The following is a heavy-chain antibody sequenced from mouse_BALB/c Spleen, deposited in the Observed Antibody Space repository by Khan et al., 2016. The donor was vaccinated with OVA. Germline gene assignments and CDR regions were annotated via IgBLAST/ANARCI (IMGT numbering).Heavy chain of an antibody. D-gene: IGHD2-1*01. CDR3: AREVYYGNLYYFDY. V-gene: IGHV2-9*02. J-gene: IGHJ2*01. CDR2: IWAGGST. CDR1: GFSLTSYG. Sequence: QVQLQQSGPGLVAPSQSLSITCTVSGFSLTSYGVHWVRQPPGKGLEWLGTIWAGGSTNYNSALMSRLSIIKDNSKSQVFLKMNSLQTDDTAIYYCAREVYYGNLYYFDYWGQGTTLTGSS.